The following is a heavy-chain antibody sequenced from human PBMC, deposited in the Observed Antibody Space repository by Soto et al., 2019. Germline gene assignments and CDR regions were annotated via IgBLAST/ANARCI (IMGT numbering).Heavy chain of an antibody. D-gene: IGHD2-15*01. V-gene: IGHV4-39*01. CDR1: DGSISSSNYY. J-gene: IGHJ4*02. CDR2: IYYSGTT. Sequence: QLQLQESGPGLVKPSETLSLICTVSDGSISSSNYYWDWIRQPPGKGLEWIGSIYYSGTTYYNPSLKSRITMSVDTSKTQFSLKLSSVTAADTAVYYCASLPCSGGTCYSVNSWGQGTLVTVSS. CDR3: ASLPCSGGTCYSVNS.